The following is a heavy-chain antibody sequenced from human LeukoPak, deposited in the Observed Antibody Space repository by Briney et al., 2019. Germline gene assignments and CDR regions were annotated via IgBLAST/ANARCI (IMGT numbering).Heavy chain of an antibody. Sequence: SETLSLTCTVSGGSISSGGYYWSWIRQHPGKGLEWIGYIYYSGSTYYNPSLKCRVTISVDTSKNQFSLKLSSVTAADTAVYYCARDRGGKGIDYWGQGTLVTVSS. V-gene: IGHV4-31*03. CDR1: GGSISSGGYY. CDR2: IYYSGST. D-gene: IGHD4-23*01. J-gene: IGHJ4*02. CDR3: ARDRGGKGIDY.